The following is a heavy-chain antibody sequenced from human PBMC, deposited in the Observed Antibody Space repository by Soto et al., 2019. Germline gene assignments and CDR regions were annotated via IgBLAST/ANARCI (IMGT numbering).Heavy chain of an antibody. Sequence: QVQVVESGGGVVQPGRSLRLSCAASGFTFSSYAMHWVRQAPGKGLEWVAVISYDGSNKYYADSVKGRFTISRDNSKNTLYLQMNSLRAEDTAVYYCASDSSSWYGEYFQHWGQGTLVTVSS. D-gene: IGHD6-13*01. V-gene: IGHV3-30-3*01. J-gene: IGHJ1*01. CDR2: ISYDGSNK. CDR3: ASDSSSWYGEYFQH. CDR1: GFTFSSYA.